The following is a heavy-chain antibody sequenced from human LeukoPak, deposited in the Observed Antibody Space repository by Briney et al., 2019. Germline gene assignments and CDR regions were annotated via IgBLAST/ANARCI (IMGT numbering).Heavy chain of an antibody. D-gene: IGHD3-9*01. CDR2: ISAYNGNT. CDR3: AGVSYYDSFYCFVTRNDWFDI. Sequence: GASVKVSCKASGYTFTNYGISWVRPAPGQGLEWMGWISAYNGNTKHAQNLQDRVTMTQDTSTSTAYMELRSLRSDDTAVYYCAGVSYYDSFYCFVTRNDWFDIWGQGTMVTVSS. CDR1: GYTFTNYG. V-gene: IGHV1-18*01. J-gene: IGHJ3*02.